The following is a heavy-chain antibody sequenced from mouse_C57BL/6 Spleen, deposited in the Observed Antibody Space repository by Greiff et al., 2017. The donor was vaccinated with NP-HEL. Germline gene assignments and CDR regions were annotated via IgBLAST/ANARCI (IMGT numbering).Heavy chain of an antibody. D-gene: IGHD2-4*01. J-gene: IGHJ3*01. Sequence: QVQLKQPGAELVMPGASVKLSCKASGYTFTSYWMHWVKQRPGQGLEWIGEIDPSDSYTNYNQKFKGKSTLTVDKSSSTAYMQLSSLTSEDSAVYYCARNDYEGFAYWGQGTLVTVSA. V-gene: IGHV1-69*01. CDR2: IDPSDSYT. CDR3: ARNDYEGFAY. CDR1: GYTFTSYW.